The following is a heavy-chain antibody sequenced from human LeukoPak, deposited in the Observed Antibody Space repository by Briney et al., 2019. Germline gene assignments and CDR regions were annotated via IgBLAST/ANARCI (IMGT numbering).Heavy chain of an antibody. D-gene: IGHD3-22*01. CDR2: INNDGSST. CDR3: AKGMIVVVPFDY. CDR1: GFILSNYW. J-gene: IGHJ4*02. Sequence: GGSLRLSCATSGFILSNYWMHWVRQAPGKGLVWVSRINNDGSSTTYADSVKGRFTISRDNSKNTLYLQMNSQRAEDTAVYYCAKGMIVVVPFDYWGQGTLVTVSS. V-gene: IGHV3-74*01.